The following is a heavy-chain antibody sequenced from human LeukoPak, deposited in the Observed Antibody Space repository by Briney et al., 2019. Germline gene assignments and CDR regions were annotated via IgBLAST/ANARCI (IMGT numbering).Heavy chain of an antibody. D-gene: IGHD3-22*01. CDR2: ISGSGGST. Sequence: GGSLRLSCAASGFAFSSYSMNWVRQAPGKGLEWVSAISGSGGSTYYADSVKGRFTISRDNSKNTLYLQMNSLRAEDTAVYCCAKDRLRDYYDSSGYFDYWGQGTLVTVSS. J-gene: IGHJ4*02. CDR3: AKDRLRDYYDSSGYFDY. CDR1: GFAFSSYS. V-gene: IGHV3-23*01.